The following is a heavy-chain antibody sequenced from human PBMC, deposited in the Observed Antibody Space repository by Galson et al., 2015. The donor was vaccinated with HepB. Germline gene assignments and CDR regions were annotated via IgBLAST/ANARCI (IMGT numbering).Heavy chain of an antibody. J-gene: IGHJ5*02. CDR2: INSYNGNT. V-gene: IGHV1-18*01. D-gene: IGHD4-17*01. CDR1: GYKFINYG. CDR3: VRDHTVTTKNWFDP. Sequence: SVKVSCKASGYKFINYGINWVRQAPGQGLEWMGWINSYNGNTNYAQKFQGRVTMTTDTSTSTAYMELRSLRSDDTAVYYCVRDHTVTTKNWFDPWGQGTLVTVSS.